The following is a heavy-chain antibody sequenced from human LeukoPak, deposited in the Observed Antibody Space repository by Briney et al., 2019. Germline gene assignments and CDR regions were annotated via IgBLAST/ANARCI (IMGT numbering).Heavy chain of an antibody. CDR3: ARTWIHEAYNWFDP. J-gene: IGHJ5*02. CDR1: GYTFTTYY. V-gene: IGHV1-46*01. Sequence: ASVKVSCKASGYTFTTYYMHWVRQAPGQGLEWMGIINPSGGSTNYAQKFQGRVTLTRDMSASTVYMELSSLRSEDTAVYYCARTWIHEAYNWFDPWGQGTLVTVSS. D-gene: IGHD5-18*01. CDR2: INPSGGST.